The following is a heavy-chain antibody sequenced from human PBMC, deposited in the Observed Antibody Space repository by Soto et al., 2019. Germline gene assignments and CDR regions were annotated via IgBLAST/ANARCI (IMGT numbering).Heavy chain of an antibody. D-gene: IGHD2-2*01. CDR2: ISYDGSNK. Sequence: QVQLVESGGGVVQPGRSLRLSCAASGFTFSSYAMHWVRQAPGKGLEWVAVISYDGSNKYYADSVKGRFTISRDNSKNTLYLQMNSLRAEDTAVYYCARESGYCISTSGFYGMDVWGQGTTVTVSS. J-gene: IGHJ6*02. CDR1: GFTFSSYA. V-gene: IGHV3-30-3*01. CDR3: ARESGYCISTSGFYGMDV.